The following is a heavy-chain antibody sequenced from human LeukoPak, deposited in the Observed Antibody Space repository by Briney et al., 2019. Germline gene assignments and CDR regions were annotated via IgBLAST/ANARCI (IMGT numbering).Heavy chain of an antibody. V-gene: IGHV3-23*01. D-gene: IGHD3-10*01. J-gene: IGHJ3*02. Sequence: GGSLRLSCVGSGFTFRSHAMSWVRQAPEKGLEFVSGIYENGGTTYYADSVKGRFSISRDNSKNTLYLQMDSLRAEDTAVYYCAKSLWFGELLSAFDIWGQGTMVTVSS. CDR2: IYENGGTT. CDR3: AKSLWFGELLSAFDI. CDR1: GFTFRSHA.